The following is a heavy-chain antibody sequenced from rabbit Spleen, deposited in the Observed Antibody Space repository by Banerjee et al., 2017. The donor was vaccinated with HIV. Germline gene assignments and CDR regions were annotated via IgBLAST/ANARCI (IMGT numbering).Heavy chain of an antibody. CDR3: ARDTGSSFSTYGMDL. J-gene: IGHJ6*01. Sequence: QSLEESGGDLVKPGASLTLTCTASGFSFSSSYYMCWVRQAPGKGLEWIGCIYTDGSGSTAYANWAKGRFTISRSTSLNTVTLQMTSLTAADTATYFCARDTGSSFSTYGMDLWAQGPSSPS. V-gene: IGHV1S40*01. CDR1: GFSFSSSYY. D-gene: IGHD8-1*01. CDR2: IYTDGSGST.